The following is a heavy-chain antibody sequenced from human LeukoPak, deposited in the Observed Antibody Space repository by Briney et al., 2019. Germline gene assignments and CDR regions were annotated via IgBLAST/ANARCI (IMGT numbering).Heavy chain of an antibody. CDR2: INPSGGST. V-gene: IGHV1-46*01. CDR3: ARDPRDYGGNSNYWYFDL. J-gene: IGHJ2*01. D-gene: IGHD4-23*01. CDR1: GYTFTSYY. Sequence: GASVKVSCKASGYTFTSYYMHWVRQAPGQGLEWMGIINPSGGSTSYAQKFQGRVTMTRDMSTSTVYMELSSLRSEDTAVYYCARDPRDYGGNSNYWYFDLWGRGTLVTVSS.